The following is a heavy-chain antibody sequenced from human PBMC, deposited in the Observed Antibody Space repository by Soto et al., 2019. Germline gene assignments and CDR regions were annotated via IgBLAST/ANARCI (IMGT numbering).Heavy chain of an antibody. CDR3: AKQRADLGSRTGNFYFHS. CDR2: ISGSGVTT. D-gene: IGHD3-10*01. J-gene: IGHJ4*02. V-gene: IGHV3-23*01. Sequence: VGSLRLSCKASGVTFSSYAMNWVRQAPGKGLEWVSSISGSGVTTFYADSVKGRFIVSRDNFNNKLYLQMNSLRAEDTAVYSCAKQRADLGSRTGNFYFHSWGQGNPVT. CDR1: GVTFSSYA.